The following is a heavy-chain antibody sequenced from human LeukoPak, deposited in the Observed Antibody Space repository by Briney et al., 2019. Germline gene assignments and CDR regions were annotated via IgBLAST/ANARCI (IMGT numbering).Heavy chain of an antibody. CDR3: ARDDALVPTGSFDF. J-gene: IGHJ4*02. Sequence: ASVKVSCKASGYTFSSYGINWVRQAPGQGLEWMGWISAYNGNTNYAQKLQGRVTMTTVTSTSTAYMELTSLRSDDTAVCYCARDDALVPTGSFDFWGQGTLVTVSS. V-gene: IGHV1-18*01. CDR1: GYTFSSYG. D-gene: IGHD5-12*01. CDR2: ISAYNGNT.